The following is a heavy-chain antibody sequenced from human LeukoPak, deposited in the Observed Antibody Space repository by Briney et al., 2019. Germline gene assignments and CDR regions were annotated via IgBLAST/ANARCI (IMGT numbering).Heavy chain of an antibody. CDR2: IKPSGGST. Sequence: GASVKVSSMASGYSFTTYYMHWVRQAPGQGLEWMGIIKPSGGSTSYAQKFQDRDALTRDTSTSTVYMELSSLRSEDTAVYYCARVHDSEWYFDYWGQGTLVTVSS. V-gene: IGHV1-46*01. J-gene: IGHJ4*02. CDR1: GYSFTTYY. CDR3: ARVHDSEWYFDY. D-gene: IGHD3-3*01.